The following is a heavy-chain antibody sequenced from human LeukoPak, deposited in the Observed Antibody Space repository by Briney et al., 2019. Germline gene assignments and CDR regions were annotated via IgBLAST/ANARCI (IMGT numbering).Heavy chain of an antibody. Sequence: EGSLRLSCAASGFTFTNHWMHWVRQAPGKGLVWVSHIDSDGSSTTYGDPAKGRFTVSRDNAKNTVYLQMNSLRAEDTAVYYCTRGTAVVAGIDFWGHGTLVTVSS. CDR2: IDSDGSST. J-gene: IGHJ4*01. CDR1: GFTFTNHW. CDR3: TRGTAVVAGIDF. D-gene: IGHD6-19*01. V-gene: IGHV3-74*03.